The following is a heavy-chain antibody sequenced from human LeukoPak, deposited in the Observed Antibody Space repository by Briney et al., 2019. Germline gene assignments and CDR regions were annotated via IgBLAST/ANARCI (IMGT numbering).Heavy chain of an antibody. D-gene: IGHD2-2*01. CDR1: GFTFSSYS. CDR3: ARAIGDIVVVPAWFEY. Sequence: PGGSLRLSCAASGFTFSSYSMNWVRQAPGKGLELVSSISSSSSYIYYADSAKGRFTISTDNAKNSLYLQMTSLRAEDTAVYYCARAIGDIVVVPAWFEYWGQGTLVTVSS. V-gene: IGHV3-21*01. J-gene: IGHJ4*02. CDR2: ISSSSSYI.